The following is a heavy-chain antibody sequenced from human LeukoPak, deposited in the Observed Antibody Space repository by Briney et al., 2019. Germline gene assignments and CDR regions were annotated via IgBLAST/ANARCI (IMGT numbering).Heavy chain of an antibody. CDR2: ISGSGGST. Sequence: GGSLRLSCAASGFTFSSYAMSWVRQAPGKGLEWVSAISGSGGSTYYADSVKGRFTISRDNSKNTLYLQMNSLRAEDTAVYYCAQDDGRIAVAGTYTYWGQGTLVTVSS. D-gene: IGHD6-19*01. V-gene: IGHV3-23*01. J-gene: IGHJ4*02. CDR1: GFTFSSYA. CDR3: AQDDGRIAVAGTYTY.